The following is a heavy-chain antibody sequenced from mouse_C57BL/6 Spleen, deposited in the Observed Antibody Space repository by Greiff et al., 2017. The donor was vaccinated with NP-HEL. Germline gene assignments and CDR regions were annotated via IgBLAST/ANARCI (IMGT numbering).Heavy chain of an antibody. V-gene: IGHV1-81*01. D-gene: IGHD1-1*01. CDR1: GYTFTSYG. Sequence: QVQLKESGAELARPGASVKLSCKASGYTFTSYGISWVKQRTGQGLEWIGEIYPRSGNTYYNEKFKGKATLTADKSSSTAYMELRSLTSEDSAVYFCARYGSRQAGFAYWGQGTLVTVSA. J-gene: IGHJ3*01. CDR3: ARYGSRQAGFAY. CDR2: IYPRSGNT.